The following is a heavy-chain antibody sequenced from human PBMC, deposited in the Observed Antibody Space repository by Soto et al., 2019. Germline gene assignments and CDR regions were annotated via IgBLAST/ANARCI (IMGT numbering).Heavy chain of an antibody. CDR2: INHSGST. CDR1: GGSFSGYY. CDR3: ARGSNYYGSGSYYSWFDP. V-gene: IGHV4-34*01. J-gene: IGHJ5*02. D-gene: IGHD3-10*01. Sequence: SETLSLTCAVYGGSFSGYYWSWIRQPPGKGLEWIGEINHSGSTNYNPSLKSRVTISVDTSKNQFSLKLSSVTAADTAVYYCARGSNYYGSGSYYSWFDPWGQGTLVTVSS.